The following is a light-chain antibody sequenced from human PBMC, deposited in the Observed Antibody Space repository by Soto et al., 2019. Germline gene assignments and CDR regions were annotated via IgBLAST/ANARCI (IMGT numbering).Light chain of an antibody. CDR2: EDT. J-gene: IGLJ3*02. Sequence: QSVLTQPASVSGSPGQSITISCIGSSSDVGKYVLVSWYQQYPGKAPKIMIFEDTKWPSGVSNRFSGSKSGNTASLTISGLQAEDEADYYCCSYAGLSTWVFGGGTKLTVL. V-gene: IGLV2-23*01. CDR3: CSYAGLSTWV. CDR1: SSDVGKYVL.